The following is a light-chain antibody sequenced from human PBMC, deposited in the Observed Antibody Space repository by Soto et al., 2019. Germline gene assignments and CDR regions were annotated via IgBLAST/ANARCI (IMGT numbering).Light chain of an antibody. CDR2: WAS. V-gene: IGKV4-1*01. Sequence: DIVMAQSPDSLRVSPGERATISCTSSLNIYFKSNNRNYLAWYQQKSGQPPKFLIYWASTRESGVPDRFSGSGSGTYFTLTINNFQPEDVAVYYCQQYFTTPLTFGEGTRVDIK. J-gene: IGKJ4*01. CDR3: QQYFTTPLT. CDR1: LNIYFKSNNRNY.